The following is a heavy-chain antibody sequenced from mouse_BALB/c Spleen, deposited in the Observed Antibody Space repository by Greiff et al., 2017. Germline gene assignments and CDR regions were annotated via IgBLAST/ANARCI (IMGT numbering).Heavy chain of an antibody. Sequence: EVKLVESGPGLVKPSQSLSLTCTVTGYSITSDYAWNWIRQFPGNKLEWMGYISYSGSTSYNPSLKSRISITRDTSKNQFFLQLNSVTTEDTATYYCARWEYGNYWFAYWGQGTLVTVSA. D-gene: IGHD2-10*02. J-gene: IGHJ3*01. CDR1: GYSITSDYA. CDR2: ISYSGST. V-gene: IGHV3-2*02. CDR3: ARWEYGNYWFAY.